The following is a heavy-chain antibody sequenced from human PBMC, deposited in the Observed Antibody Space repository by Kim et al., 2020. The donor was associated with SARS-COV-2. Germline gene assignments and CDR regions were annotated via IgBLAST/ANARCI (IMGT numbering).Heavy chain of an antibody. CDR1: GGSISSSSYY. CDR3: ARWSQVILFDY. Sequence: SETLSLTCTVSGGSISSSSYYWGWIRQPPGKGLEWIGSIYYSGSTYYNPSLKSRVTISVDTSKNQFSLKLSSVTAADTTVYYCARWSQVILFDYWGQGTLVTGSS. V-gene: IGHV4-39*01. D-gene: IGHD3-16*02. CDR2: IYYSGST. J-gene: IGHJ4*02.